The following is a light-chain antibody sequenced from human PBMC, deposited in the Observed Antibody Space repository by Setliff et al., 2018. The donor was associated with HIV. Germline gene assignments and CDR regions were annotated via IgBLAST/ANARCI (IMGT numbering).Light chain of an antibody. J-gene: IGLJ3*02. CDR1: SSNIGSNT. Sequence: QSVLTQPPSASGTPGQRVTISCSGSSSNIGSNTVNWYQQLPGTAPKLLIYSNNQRPSGVPDRFSGPKSGTSASLAISGLQSEDEADYYCAAWDDSLKGGVFGGGTKLTVL. CDR3: AAWDDSLKGGV. CDR2: SNN. V-gene: IGLV1-44*01.